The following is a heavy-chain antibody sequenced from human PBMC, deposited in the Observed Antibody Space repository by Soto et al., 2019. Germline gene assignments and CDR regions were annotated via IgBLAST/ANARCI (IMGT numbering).Heavy chain of an antibody. CDR2: INPNGGYA. V-gene: IGHV1-46*01. CDR3: ARSFAVTTPFDP. CDR1: GYTFTSHW. Sequence: ASVKVSCKASGYTFTSHWMHWVRQAPGQGLEWMAVINPNGGYAIYAQEFQGRVTLTTDTSTSTAYMELRSLRSDDTAVYYCARSFAVTTPFDPRAQRTPVTVSS. D-gene: IGHD4-17*01. J-gene: IGHJ5*02.